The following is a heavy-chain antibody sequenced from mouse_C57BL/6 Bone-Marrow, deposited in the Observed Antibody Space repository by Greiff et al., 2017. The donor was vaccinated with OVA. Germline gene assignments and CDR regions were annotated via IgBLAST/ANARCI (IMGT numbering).Heavy chain of an antibody. J-gene: IGHJ1*03. Sequence: EVMLVESGPGLAKPSQTLSLTCSVTGYSITSDYWNWIRKFPGNKLEYMGYISYSGSTYYNPSLKSRISITRDTSKNQYYLQLNSVTTEDTATYYCARRYYGSSYLWYFDVWGTGTTVTVSS. CDR3: ARRYYGSSYLWYFDV. CDR2: ISYSGST. V-gene: IGHV3-8*01. D-gene: IGHD1-1*01. CDR1: GYSITSDY.